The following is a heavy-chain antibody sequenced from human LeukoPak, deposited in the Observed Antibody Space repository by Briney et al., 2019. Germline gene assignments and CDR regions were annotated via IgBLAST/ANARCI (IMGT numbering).Heavy chain of an antibody. CDR3: VRGGGDSSSWHIDY. CDR2: INWNGDST. Sequence: GGSLRLSCAASGFTFDDYGMSWVRQAPGKGLEWVSGINWNGDSTSYSDSVKGRFTVSRDNAKKSLYLQMESLRAEDTALYYCVRGGGDSSSWHIDYWGQGTLVTVSS. J-gene: IGHJ4*02. D-gene: IGHD6-13*01. V-gene: IGHV3-20*04. CDR1: GFTFDDYG.